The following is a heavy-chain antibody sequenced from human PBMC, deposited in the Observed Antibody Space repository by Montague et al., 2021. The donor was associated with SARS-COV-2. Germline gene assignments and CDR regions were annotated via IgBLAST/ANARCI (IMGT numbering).Heavy chain of an antibody. Sequence: SETLSLTCTVSGDSVSSTTYYWAWIRQPPGKGLEYIGTIYYSGSSYCNPSLKSRVAMSVDTSKNQFSLKLDSVTAADTAVYYCARVGGGRTFYYWGQGILVTVSS. CDR2: IYYSGSS. V-gene: IGHV4-39*07. CDR3: ARVGGGRTFYY. CDR1: GDSVSSTTYY. J-gene: IGHJ4*02. D-gene: IGHD3-16*01.